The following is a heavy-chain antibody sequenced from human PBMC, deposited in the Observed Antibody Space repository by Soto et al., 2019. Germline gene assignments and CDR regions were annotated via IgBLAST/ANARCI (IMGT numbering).Heavy chain of an antibody. V-gene: IGHV4-4*02. CDR1: GGSVSSSNW. J-gene: IGHJ4*02. D-gene: IGHD6-19*01. CDR3: ARGVGSTAVAGQFDS. Sequence: QVQLQESGPGLVKPSGTLSLTCAVSGGSVSSSNWWSWVRQPPGKGLEWIGEIHHRGGINYNPSLKSRVTMSVDKSKNQFSLKVTSETAADTAVYYCARGVGSTAVAGQFDSWGQGILVTVSS. CDR2: IHHRGGI.